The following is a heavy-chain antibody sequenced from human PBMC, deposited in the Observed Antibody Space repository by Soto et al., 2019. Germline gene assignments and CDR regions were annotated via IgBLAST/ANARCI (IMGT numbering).Heavy chain of an antibody. Sequence: SETLSLTCAVYGGSISSYYWSWIRQSAGKGLEWIGHIYNNGITDYNPSLKSRVSMSIDTSNNQFSLRLRSVSAADTAVYYCAREFVSRFYSQVAQWGQGTLLTVSS. CDR3: AREFVSRFYSQVAQ. CDR1: GGSISSYY. J-gene: IGHJ4*02. V-gene: IGHV4-4*07. D-gene: IGHD2-21*01. CDR2: IYNNGIT.